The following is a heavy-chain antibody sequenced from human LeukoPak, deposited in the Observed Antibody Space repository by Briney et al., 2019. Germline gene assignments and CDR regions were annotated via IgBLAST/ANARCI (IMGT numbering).Heavy chain of an antibody. D-gene: IGHD4-11*01. CDR2: ISAYNGNT. Sequence: ASVKVSCKASGYTFTSYGISWVRQAPGQGLEWMGWISAYNGNTNYAQELQGRVTMTTDTSTSTAYMELRSLRSDDTAVYYCAREYDYSNYRTHYYFDYWGQGTLVTVSS. V-gene: IGHV1-18*01. CDR3: AREYDYSNYRTHYYFDY. CDR1: GYTFTSYG. J-gene: IGHJ4*02.